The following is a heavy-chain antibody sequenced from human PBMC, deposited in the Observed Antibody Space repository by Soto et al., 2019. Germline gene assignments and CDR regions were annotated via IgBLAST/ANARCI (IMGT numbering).Heavy chain of an antibody. D-gene: IGHD3-10*01. CDR2: IHYGGST. J-gene: IGHJ5*02. CDR1: GGSLSGGDNY. Sequence: TLSLTCTVSGGSLSGGDNYWSWIRQLPGKGLEWIGHIHYGGSTYYSPSFKSRVILSVDTSKSQCSLNLTSATAADTAVYFCARESGPGSFDWFDAWGQGTPVTVSS. CDR3: ARESGPGSFDWFDA. V-gene: IGHV4-30-4*01.